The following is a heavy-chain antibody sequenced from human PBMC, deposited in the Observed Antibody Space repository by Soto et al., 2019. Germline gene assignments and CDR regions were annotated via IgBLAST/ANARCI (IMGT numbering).Heavy chain of an antibody. Sequence: QVQLVESEGGVVQPGRSLRLSCAASGFTFSSYAMHWVSQAPGKGLEWVAVISYDGSNKYYADSVKGRFTISRDNSKNTLYLQMYSLRAEDTAVYYCARDYYRFNSGYGFSMDVWGQGTTVTVSS. J-gene: IGHJ6*02. V-gene: IGHV3-30-3*01. D-gene: IGHD5-12*01. CDR1: GFTFSSYA. CDR3: ARDYYRFNSGYGFSMDV. CDR2: ISYDGSNK.